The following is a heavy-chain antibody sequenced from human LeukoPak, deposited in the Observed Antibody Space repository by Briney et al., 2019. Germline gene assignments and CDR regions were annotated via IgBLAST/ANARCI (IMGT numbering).Heavy chain of an antibody. Sequence: ASVKVSCKASGYTFSNYSVSWVRQAPGQGLEWMGWISTYNGNTNYAQKVQGRVTMTTDTSTSTAYMELRSLGSDDTAVYYCARDSNYYDTSGYDYWGQGTLVTVSP. CDR3: ARDSNYYDTSGYDY. J-gene: IGHJ4*02. CDR2: ISTYNGNT. CDR1: GYTFSNYS. V-gene: IGHV1-18*01. D-gene: IGHD3-22*01.